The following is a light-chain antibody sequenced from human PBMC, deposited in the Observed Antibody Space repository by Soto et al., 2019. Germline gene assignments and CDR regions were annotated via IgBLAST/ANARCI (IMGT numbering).Light chain of an antibody. V-gene: IGLV2-14*01. CDR3: SSYTISRIRV. CDR2: DVT. CDR1: CSDIGAYNY. Sequence: QSDLTQPASVSGSPGQSITISCTGSCSDIGAYNYVSWYQQHPGKAPKLMIYDVTNRPSGVSYRFSGSKSGSTASLTISGLQAEDEADYYCSSYTISRIRVFGGGTKVTVL. J-gene: IGLJ3*02.